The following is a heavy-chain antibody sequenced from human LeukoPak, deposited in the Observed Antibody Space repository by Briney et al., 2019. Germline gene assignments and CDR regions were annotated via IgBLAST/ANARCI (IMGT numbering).Heavy chain of an antibody. Sequence: PGGSLRLSCAASGFTFGTYSMNWARQAPGKGLEWVSYISSSSGTIYYADSVKGRFTISRDNAKSSLYLQMNSLRADDTAVYYCARASSSPLSTWGRGYGLDVWGQGTTVTVPS. V-gene: IGHV3-48*01. CDR1: GFTFGTYS. D-gene: IGHD6-13*01. CDR3: ARASSSPLSTWGRGYGLDV. CDR2: ISSSSGTI. J-gene: IGHJ6*02.